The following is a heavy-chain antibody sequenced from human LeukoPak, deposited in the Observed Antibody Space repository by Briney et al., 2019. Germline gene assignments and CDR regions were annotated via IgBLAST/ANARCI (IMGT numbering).Heavy chain of an antibody. V-gene: IGHV4-38-2*02. CDR1: GYSISSGHY. CDR2: VYHSGST. Sequence: SETLSLTCAVSGYSISSGHYWGWIRQPPEKGLEWIGSVYHSGSTYYNPSLKSRVTISVDTSKNQFSLKLNSVTAADTAVYYCARDRGVRGEYDYWGQGILVTVSS. CDR3: ARDRGVRGEYDY. J-gene: IGHJ4*02. D-gene: IGHD3-10*01.